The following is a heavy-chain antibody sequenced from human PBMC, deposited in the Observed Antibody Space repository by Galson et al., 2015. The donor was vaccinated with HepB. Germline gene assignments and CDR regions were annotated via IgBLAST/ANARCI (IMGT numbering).Heavy chain of an antibody. CDR3: ARDTLFLRYGMDV. Sequence: SLRLSCAASGFTVSDNYIHWVRQAPGKGLEWVSVIYTGGSTHYADSVKDRFTISRDNSKNTVYLQMNSLRAEDTALYYCARDTLFLRYGMDVWGQGTTVSVSS. CDR1: GFTVSDNY. CDR2: IYTGGST. V-gene: IGHV3-53*01. D-gene: IGHD2/OR15-2a*01. J-gene: IGHJ6*02.